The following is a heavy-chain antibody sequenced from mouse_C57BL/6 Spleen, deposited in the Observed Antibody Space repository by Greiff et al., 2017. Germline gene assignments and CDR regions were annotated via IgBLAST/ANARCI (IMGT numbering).Heavy chain of an antibody. V-gene: IGHV5-9*01. CDR1: GFTFSSYT. Sequence: EVKLVESGGGLVKPGGSLKLSCAASGFTFSSYTMSWVRQTPEKRLEWVATISGGGGNTYYPDSVKGRFTISRDNAKNTLYLQMSSLRSEDTALYDCAREYDYDAMDYWGQGTSVTVSS. CDR3: AREYDYDAMDY. J-gene: IGHJ4*01. CDR2: ISGGGGNT. D-gene: IGHD5-2*01.